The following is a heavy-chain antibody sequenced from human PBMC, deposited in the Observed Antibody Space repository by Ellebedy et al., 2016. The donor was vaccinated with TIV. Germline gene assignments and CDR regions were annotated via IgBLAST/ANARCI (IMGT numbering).Heavy chain of an antibody. D-gene: IGHD3-3*02. J-gene: IGHJ3*02. CDR3: AKISPTHRGAFDI. V-gene: IGHV3-23*01. Sequence: GESLKISXEASGFTFSSYAMSWLRQAPGKGLEWVSAFGGRSTTTYYADSVKGRFTISRDNSKNTLFLQMNSLRGDDTARYYCAKISPTHRGAFDIWGQGTMVTVSS. CDR1: GFTFSSYA. CDR2: FGGRSTTT.